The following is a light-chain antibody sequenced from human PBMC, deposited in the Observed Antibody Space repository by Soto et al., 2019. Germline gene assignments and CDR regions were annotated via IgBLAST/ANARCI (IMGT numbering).Light chain of an antibody. CDR2: EGS. V-gene: IGLV2-23*01. J-gene: IGLJ1*01. Sequence: QSALTQPASVSGSPGQSITISCTGTSSDVGSYNVVSWYQQHPGKAPKLMIYEGSKRPSGVSNRFSGSKSGNTASLTISGLQAEDEADYYCCSYAGTGTYVFGTGTKLTVL. CDR1: SSDVGSYNV. CDR3: CSYAGTGTYV.